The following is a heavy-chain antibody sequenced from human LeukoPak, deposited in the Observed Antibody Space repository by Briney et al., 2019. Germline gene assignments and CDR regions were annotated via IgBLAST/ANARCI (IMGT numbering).Heavy chain of an antibody. Sequence: GGSLRLSCAASGFTFSSYSMNWVRQAPGKGLEWVSSISSSSYIYYADSVKGRFTISRDNAKNSLYLQMNSLRAEDTAVYYCARGRVSSSTWYSTYYYFFYMDFWGKGTTVTVSS. D-gene: IGHD4-11*01. V-gene: IGHV3-21*01. CDR3: ARGRVSSSTWYSTYYYFFYMDF. CDR1: GFTFSSYS. CDR2: ISSSSYI. J-gene: IGHJ6*03.